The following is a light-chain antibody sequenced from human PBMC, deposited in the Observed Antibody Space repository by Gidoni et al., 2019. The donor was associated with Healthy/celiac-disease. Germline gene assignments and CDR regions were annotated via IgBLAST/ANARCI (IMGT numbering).Light chain of an antibody. Sequence: DIQMTQSPSSLSASVGDRVTITCRASQGISNYLASYQQKPGKVPKLLIYAASTLQSGVPSRFSGSGSGTDFTLTISSLQPEDVATYYCQKYNSAPPGVTFGPGTKVDIK. CDR3: QKYNSAPPGVT. CDR2: AAS. J-gene: IGKJ3*01. CDR1: QGISNY. V-gene: IGKV1-27*01.